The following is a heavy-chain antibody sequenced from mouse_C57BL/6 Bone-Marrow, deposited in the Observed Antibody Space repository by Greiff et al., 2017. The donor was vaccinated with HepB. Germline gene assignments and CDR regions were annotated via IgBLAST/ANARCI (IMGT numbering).Heavy chain of an antibody. V-gene: IGHV1-64*01. Sequence: VQLQQPGAELVKPGASVKLSCKASGYTFTSYWMNWVKQRPGQGLEWIGMIKPNSGSNNYNEKFKSKATLTVDKSSSTAYMQLSRLTYEDSAVFYCARDYYVYAIAYWGQGTSVTVSS. CDR2: IKPNSGSN. CDR3: ARDYYVYAIAY. CDR1: GYTFTSYW. D-gene: IGHD1-1*01. J-gene: IGHJ4*01.